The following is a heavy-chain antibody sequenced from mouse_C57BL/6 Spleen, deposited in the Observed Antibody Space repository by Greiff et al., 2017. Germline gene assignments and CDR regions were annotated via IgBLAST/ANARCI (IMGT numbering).Heavy chain of an antibody. CDR2: IDPNSGGT. J-gene: IGHJ4*01. CDR3: ALNYGGAMDD. V-gene: IGHV1-72*01. CDR1: GYTFTSYW. Sequence: QVQLQQPGAELVKPGASVKLSCKASGYTFTSYWMHWVKQRPGRGLEGMGRIDPNSGGTKYNEKFKSKATRTVDKPSSAAYMQRSSLTSEDSAVYYCALNYGGAMDDGGQGTSGTVSS. D-gene: IGHD1-1*01.